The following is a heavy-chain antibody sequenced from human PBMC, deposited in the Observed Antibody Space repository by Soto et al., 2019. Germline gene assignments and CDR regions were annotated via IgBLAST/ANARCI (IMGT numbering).Heavy chain of an antibody. CDR3: AKAYFVWSSEQPYYFDY. V-gene: IGHV3-23*01. J-gene: IGHJ4*02. D-gene: IGHD3-16*01. CDR1: GFTFSNYA. Sequence: EVQLLDSGGGLVQPGGSLRLSCAASGFTFSNYAMTWVRQGPGKGLEWVSSISGSGGRSYYADSVKGRFTISRDNSKSTLYVQMNSLRAEDTAVYYCAKAYFVWSSEQPYYFDYWGQGTLVTVSS. CDR2: ISGSGGRS.